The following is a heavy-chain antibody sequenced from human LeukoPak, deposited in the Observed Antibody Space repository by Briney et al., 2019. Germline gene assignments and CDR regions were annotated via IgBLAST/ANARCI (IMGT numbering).Heavy chain of an antibody. CDR2: ISAYNGNT. V-gene: IGHV1-18*01. CDR1: GYTFTSYG. CDR3: ARVGRITIFGVYYYGMDV. Sequence: ASVKVSCKASGYTFTSYGISWVRQAPGQGLEWMGWISAYNGNTNYAQKLQGRVTMTTDTSTSTAYMELRSLRSDDTAVYYCARVGRITIFGVYYYGMDVWGQGTTVTVPS. D-gene: IGHD3-3*01. J-gene: IGHJ6*02.